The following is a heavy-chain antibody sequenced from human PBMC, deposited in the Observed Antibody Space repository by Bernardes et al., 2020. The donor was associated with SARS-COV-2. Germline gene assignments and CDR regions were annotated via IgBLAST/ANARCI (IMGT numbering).Heavy chain of an antibody. V-gene: IGHV3-15*01. J-gene: IGHJ4*02. Sequence: TTDYAASVIGRFTILRDDSQKTLYLQMNSLKSEDTAVYYCTTERYYYDSSSYPDNWGEGALVTVSS. CDR2: TT. CDR3: TTERYYYDSSSYPDN. D-gene: IGHD3-22*01.